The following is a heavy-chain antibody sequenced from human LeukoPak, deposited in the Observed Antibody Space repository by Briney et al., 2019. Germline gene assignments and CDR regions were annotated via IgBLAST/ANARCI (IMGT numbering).Heavy chain of an antibody. J-gene: IGHJ4*02. Sequence: GGSLRLSCVASGVSVGNYMSWVRQAPGKGLEWVSAISGSGGSTYYADSVKGRFTISRDNSKNTLYLQMNSLRAEDTAVYYCAKDREGRYYYDSSGPYDYWGQGTLVTVSS. CDR2: ISGSGGST. CDR3: AKDREGRYYYDSSGPYDY. V-gene: IGHV3-23*01. CDR1: GVSVGNY. D-gene: IGHD3-22*01.